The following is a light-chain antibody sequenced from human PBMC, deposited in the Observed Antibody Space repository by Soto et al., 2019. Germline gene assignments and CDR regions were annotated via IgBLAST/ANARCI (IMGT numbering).Light chain of an antibody. V-gene: IGLV1-44*01. CDR1: SSNIGRNT. Sequence: QSALTQPPSASETPEQRVTISCSGNSSNIGRNTVNWYQHLPGTTPKLLIYNNYQRPSGVPDRFSASKSGTSASLAISGLQSEDEADYYCAAWDDSVKTLLFGGGTQLTVL. CDR3: AAWDDSVKTLL. CDR2: NNY. J-gene: IGLJ2*01.